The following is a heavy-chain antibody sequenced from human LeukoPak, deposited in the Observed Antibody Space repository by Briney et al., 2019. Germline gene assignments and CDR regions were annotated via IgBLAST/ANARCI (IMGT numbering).Heavy chain of an antibody. CDR2: ISSSGSTI. V-gene: IGHV3-48*03. Sequence: PGGSLRLSCAASGFTFDDYAMHWVRQAPGKGLEWVSYISSSGSTIYYADSVKGRFTISRDNAKNSLYLQMNSLRAEDTAVYYCARDFPYCSSTSCAPFDYWGQGTLVTVSS. D-gene: IGHD2-2*01. CDR3: ARDFPYCSSTSCAPFDY. J-gene: IGHJ4*02. CDR1: GFTFDDYA.